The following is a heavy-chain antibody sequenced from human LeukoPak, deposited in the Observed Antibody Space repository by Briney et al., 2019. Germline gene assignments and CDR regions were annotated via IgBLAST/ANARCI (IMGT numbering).Heavy chain of an antibody. CDR2: IYSGGTT. J-gene: IGHJ6*02. Sequence: GGSLRLSCAASGFTVSSNYMTWVRQAPGKGLEWVSVIYSGGTTYYADSVKGRFTISRDNSKNTLYLQMNSLRAEDTAVYYCARATVTRTTMLDVWGQGTTVTVSS. CDR3: ARATVTRTTMLDV. D-gene: IGHD4-17*01. CDR1: GFTVSSNY. V-gene: IGHV3-53*05.